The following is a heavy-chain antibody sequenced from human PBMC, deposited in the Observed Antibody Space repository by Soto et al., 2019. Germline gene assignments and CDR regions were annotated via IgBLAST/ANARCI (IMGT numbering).Heavy chain of an antibody. CDR1: GASVTSAGLA. CDR3: AXVTFLIVGSVFYPPFGF. J-gene: IGHJ4*02. CDR2: TSHKGTT. V-gene: IGHV4-61*03. Sequence: SHTRSRTCPVAGASVTSAGLAWGWIREPGGRGLEWLGSTSHKGTTTHSHSLQSRVNVSVDASKNLFSLRLSSVTAADTAIYFCAXVTFLIVGSVFYPPFGFWAQGTLVTVSS. D-gene: IGHD3-3*01.